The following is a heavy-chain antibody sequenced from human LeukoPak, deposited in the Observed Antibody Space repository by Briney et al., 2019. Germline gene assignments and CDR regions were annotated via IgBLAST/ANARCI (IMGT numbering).Heavy chain of an antibody. CDR3: ARDHCTNCELRP. Sequence: PGGSLRLSCAASGFTFSSYSMNWVRQAPGKGLEWVANIKQDGSEKYYVDSVKGRFTISRDNAKNSLYLQMNSLRAEDTAVYYCARDHCTNCELRPWGQGTLVTVSS. CDR1: GFTFSSYS. J-gene: IGHJ4*02. CDR2: IKQDGSEK. D-gene: IGHD2-8*01. V-gene: IGHV3-7*01.